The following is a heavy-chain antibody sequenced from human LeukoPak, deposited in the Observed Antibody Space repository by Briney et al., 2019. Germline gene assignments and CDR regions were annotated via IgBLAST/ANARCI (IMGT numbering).Heavy chain of an antibody. Sequence: PSETLSLTCAVYGGSFSGYYWRWIRQPPGKGLEWIAEINHSGSTNYNPSLKSRVTISVDTSKNQFSLKLSSVTAADTAVYYCARGGDRYGHLFDYWGQGTLVTVSS. D-gene: IGHD5-18*01. CDR2: INHSGST. CDR3: ARGGDRYGHLFDY. CDR1: GGSFSGYY. J-gene: IGHJ4*02. V-gene: IGHV4-34*01.